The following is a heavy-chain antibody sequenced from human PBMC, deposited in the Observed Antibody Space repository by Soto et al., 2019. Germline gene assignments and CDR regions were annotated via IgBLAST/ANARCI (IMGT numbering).Heavy chain of an antibody. J-gene: IGHJ5*02. CDR2: IIPIFGTA. V-gene: IGHV1-69*01. CDR3: ERVFPTVGWFDP. Sequence: QVQLVQSGAEVKKPGSSVMVSCKASGGTFSSYVISWVRQAPGQGLEWMGGIIPIFGTANYAQKFQGRVTITADESTRTAYMELSSLRSEDTAMYYCERVFPTVGWFDPWGQGTLVTVSS. CDR1: GGTFSSYV. D-gene: IGHD4-4*01.